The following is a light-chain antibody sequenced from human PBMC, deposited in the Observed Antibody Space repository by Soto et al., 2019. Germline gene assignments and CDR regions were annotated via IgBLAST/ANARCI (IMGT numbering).Light chain of an antibody. CDR2: KAS. Sequence: DVVLTQSPLSLPVTLGQPASISCRSRQSLVYSDGNTYLNWFQQRPGQSPRRLIYKASNRDSGVPDRFSGSGSGTDFTLKISRVEAEDVGVYYCMQGTHWPITFGQGTRLEI. V-gene: IGKV2-30*01. J-gene: IGKJ5*01. CDR1: QSLVYSDGNTY. CDR3: MQGTHWPIT.